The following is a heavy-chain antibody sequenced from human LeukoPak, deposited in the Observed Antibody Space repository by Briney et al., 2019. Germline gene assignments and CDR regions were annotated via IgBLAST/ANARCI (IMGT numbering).Heavy chain of an antibody. CDR3: ARLTKNDSGTYRFGKKKRGYMDV. CDR1: GGSISSYY. V-gene: IGHV4-34*01. D-gene: IGHD3-10*01. Sequence: SETLSLTCTVSGGSISSYYWSWIRQPPGKGLEWIGEMNHSGSTNYNPSLKSRVTISVDTSKNQFSLKLSSVTAADTAVYYCARLTKNDSGTYRFGKKKRGYMDVWGKGTRSPSP. J-gene: IGHJ6*03. CDR2: MNHSGST.